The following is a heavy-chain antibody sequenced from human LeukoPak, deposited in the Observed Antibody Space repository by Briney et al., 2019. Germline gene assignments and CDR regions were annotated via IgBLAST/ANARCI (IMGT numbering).Heavy chain of an antibody. J-gene: IGHJ4*02. CDR2: IWYDGSNK. D-gene: IGHD1-26*01. V-gene: IGHV3-33*01. CDR1: GFTFSGDG. CDR3: ARGWDKAFDY. Sequence: GGSLRLSCAASGFTFSGDGMHWVRQAPGKGLGWVAGIWYDGSNKYYADSVKGRLTISRDNSKNTLYLQMNSLRAEDTAVYQCARGWDKAFDYWGQGTLVTVSS.